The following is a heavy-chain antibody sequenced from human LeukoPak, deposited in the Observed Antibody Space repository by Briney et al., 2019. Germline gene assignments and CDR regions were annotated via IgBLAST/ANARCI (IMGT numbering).Heavy chain of an antibody. D-gene: IGHD3-22*01. V-gene: IGHV3-21*01. J-gene: IGHJ4*02. Sequence: PGGSLRLSCAASGFTFSRYSTKWVRQAPGKGLEWVSSITSSSSYIYYADSVKGRFTISRDNAKNSLYLQMNSLRAEDTAVYYCARDVDSSGYYDYWGQGTLVTVSS. CDR1: GFTFSRYS. CDR3: ARDVDSSGYYDY. CDR2: ITSSSSYI.